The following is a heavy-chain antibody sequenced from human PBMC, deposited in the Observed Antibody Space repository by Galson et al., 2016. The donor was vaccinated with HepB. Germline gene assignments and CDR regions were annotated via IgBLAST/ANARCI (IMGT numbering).Heavy chain of an antibody. CDR3: TISDFSDY. D-gene: IGHD4-11*01. CDR1: GFTFSDAW. V-gene: IGHV3-15*01. CDR2: ILSKAHGGTT. Sequence: SLRLSCAASGFTFSDAWMMWVRQAPGKGLEWVGRILSKAHGGTTHYAAPVKGRFTISRDDSENTLYLQMNSLKIEDTVIYYCTISDFSDYWGQGTLVTVSS. J-gene: IGHJ4*02.